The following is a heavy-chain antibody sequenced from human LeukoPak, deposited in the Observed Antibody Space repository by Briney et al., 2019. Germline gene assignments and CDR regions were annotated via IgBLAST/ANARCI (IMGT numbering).Heavy chain of an antibody. J-gene: IGHJ1*01. Sequence: GGSLRLSCAASGFTFSSYAMHWVRQAPGKGLEWVAVISYDGSNKYYADSVKGRFTISRDNSKNTLYLQMNSLRAEDTAVYYCARDPGEEYYYDSSGYGYFQHWGQGTLVTVSS. D-gene: IGHD3-22*01. CDR3: ARDPGEEYYYDSSGYGYFQH. CDR2: ISYDGSNK. V-gene: IGHV3-30-3*01. CDR1: GFTFSSYA.